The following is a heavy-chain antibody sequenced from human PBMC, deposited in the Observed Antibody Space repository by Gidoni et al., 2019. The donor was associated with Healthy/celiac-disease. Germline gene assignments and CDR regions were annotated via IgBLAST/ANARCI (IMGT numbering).Heavy chain of an antibody. CDR3: AHRRGGSYPYYFDS. CDR2: IYWDEDK. J-gene: IGHJ4*02. D-gene: IGHD1-26*01. Sequence: QITLTESGPTLVNPTPTLTLTCTFYGFSLSTSGVGVGWIRQHPGKALEWLALIYWDEDKRSSPSLKSRLTITKDTSKNQVVLTMTTMDPVDTATYYCAHRRGGSYPYYFDSWGQGTLVTVSS. CDR1: GFSLSTSGVG. V-gene: IGHV2-5*02.